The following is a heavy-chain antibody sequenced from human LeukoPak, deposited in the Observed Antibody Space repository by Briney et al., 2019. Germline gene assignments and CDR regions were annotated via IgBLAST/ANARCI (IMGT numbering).Heavy chain of an antibody. Sequence: GGSLRLSCAASGFTFSSYAMSWVRQAPGKGLEWVSAISGSGGSTYYADSVKGRFTISRDNSKNTLYLQMNSLRAEDTAVYYCAKDGGYSSSSTSAFDIWGQGTMVTVSS. D-gene: IGHD6-6*01. CDR2: ISGSGGST. CDR3: AKDGGYSSSSTSAFDI. J-gene: IGHJ3*02. CDR1: GFTFSSYA. V-gene: IGHV3-23*01.